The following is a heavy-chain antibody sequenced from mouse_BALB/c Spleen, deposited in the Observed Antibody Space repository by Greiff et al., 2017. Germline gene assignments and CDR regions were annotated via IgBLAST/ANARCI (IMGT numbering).Heavy chain of an antibody. CDR3: ARPGDDYDVGYYYAMDY. CDR1: GFDFSRYW. D-gene: IGHD2-4*01. J-gene: IGHJ4*01. V-gene: IGHV4-1*02. Sequence: EVKLMESGGGLVQPGGSLKLSCAASGFDFSRYWMSWVRQAPGKGLEWIGEINPDSSTINYTPSLKDKFIISRDNAKNTLYLQMSKVRSEDTALYYCARPGDDYDVGYYYAMDYWGQGTSVTVSS. CDR2: INPDSSTI.